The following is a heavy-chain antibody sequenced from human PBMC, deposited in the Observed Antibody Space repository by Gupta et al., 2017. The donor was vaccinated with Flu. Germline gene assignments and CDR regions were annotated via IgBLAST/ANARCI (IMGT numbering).Heavy chain of an antibody. CDR3: ARGKSANIGYSSGWYGRGAFDI. CDR1: GFTFSSYG. Sequence: EVQLVESGGGLVQPGGSLRLSCAASGFTFSSYGMSWVLQTQGKGLEGGDNIKQDGSEKYYVDSVKGRFTISRDNAKNSLYLQMNSLRAEDTAVYYCARGKSANIGYSSGWYGRGAFDIWGQGTMVTISS. CDR2: IKQDGSEK. V-gene: IGHV3-7*01. D-gene: IGHD6-19*01. J-gene: IGHJ3*02.